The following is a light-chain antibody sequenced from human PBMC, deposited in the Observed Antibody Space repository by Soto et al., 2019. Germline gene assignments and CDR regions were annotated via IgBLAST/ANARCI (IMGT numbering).Light chain of an antibody. CDR3: QQHGISPI. CDR2: GAS. Sequence: EVVLTQSPGTLSLSPGERATLSCRASQAVSSILLAWYQQKPGQAPRLLIYGASSRATGIPDRFSGSGSGTDFTLTVSRLEPEDFAVYYCQQHGISPIFVGGNKLDIK. J-gene: IGKJ4*01. CDR1: QAVSSIL. V-gene: IGKV3-20*01.